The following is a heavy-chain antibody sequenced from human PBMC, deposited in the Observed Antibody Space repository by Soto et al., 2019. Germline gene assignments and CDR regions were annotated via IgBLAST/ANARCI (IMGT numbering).Heavy chain of an antibody. D-gene: IGHD3-9*01. CDR3: ARDYNDFLTGHFDALEI. Sequence: GGSLRLSCEASGFTFSRFYMTWVRQPPGKGLEWLATIKQDGSETFAVDSVRGRFTISRDNAKNSLFLEMTSLRVEDTAVYYCARDYNDFLTGHFDALEIWGHGTRVTVSS. CDR2: IKQDGSET. V-gene: IGHV3-7*01. J-gene: IGHJ3*02. CDR1: GFTFSRFY.